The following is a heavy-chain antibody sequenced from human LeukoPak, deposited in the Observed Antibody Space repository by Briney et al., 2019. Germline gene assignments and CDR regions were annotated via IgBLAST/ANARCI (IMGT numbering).Heavy chain of an antibody. J-gene: IGHJ6*02. D-gene: IGHD3-10*01. V-gene: IGHV3-23*01. CDR2: ISGSGGST. CDR1: GFTFSNYA. CDR3: ARGKGIFGSGRVYGMDV. Sequence: TGGSLRPSCAASGFTFSNYAMTWVRQAPGKGLEWVSGISGSGGSTYYADSVKGRFTISRDNSKNTLYLKMNSLRAEDTAVYYCARGKGIFGSGRVYGMDVWGQGTTVTVSS.